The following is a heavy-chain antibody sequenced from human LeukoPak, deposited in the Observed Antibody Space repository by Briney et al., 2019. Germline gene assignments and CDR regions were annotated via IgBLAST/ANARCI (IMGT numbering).Heavy chain of an antibody. CDR3: AKLGWYPWH. J-gene: IGHJ4*02. V-gene: IGHV3-7*02. Sequence: GGSLRLSCAASGFTFSNYWMAWVRQAPGRGLEWVASIKPDGSVIYYGDSVKGRFTLSRDNTKNSLYLQMNSLRAEETAVYYCAKLGWYPWHWGQGNLVTVSS. CDR1: GFTFSNYW. CDR2: IKPDGSVI. D-gene: IGHD2-21*01.